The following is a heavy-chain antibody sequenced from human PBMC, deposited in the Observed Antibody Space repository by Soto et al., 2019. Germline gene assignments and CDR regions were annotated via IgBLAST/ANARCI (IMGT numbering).Heavy chain of an antibody. Sequence: GGSLILSCAASGFTFNNAWMSWVRQAPGKGLEWVGRIKGEADGGTTDYAAPVKGRFTISRDDSKNTLYLQMNSLKTEDTAVYYCTTEPDSGSYYDYWGQGTLVTVSS. V-gene: IGHV3-15*01. CDR2: IKGEADGGTT. D-gene: IGHD1-26*01. CDR1: GFTFNNAW. CDR3: TTEPDSGSYYDY. J-gene: IGHJ4*02.